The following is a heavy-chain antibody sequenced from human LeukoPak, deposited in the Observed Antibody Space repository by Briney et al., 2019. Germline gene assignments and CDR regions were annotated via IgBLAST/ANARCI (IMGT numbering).Heavy chain of an antibody. CDR1: RFTFTSCT. V-gene: IGHV3-30*04. J-gene: IGHJ4*02. Sequence: RGSLRLSCAPPRFTFTSCTPHWVRQAPGKRRERVSVISYDGSNKYYADSVRGRFTISRDTTKKTLCLQITSMTAADTAVYYCARDPSGRYYSNLDYWGEGTLVTVSS. CDR3: ARDPSGRYYSNLDY. CDR2: ISYDGSNK. D-gene: IGHD1-26*01.